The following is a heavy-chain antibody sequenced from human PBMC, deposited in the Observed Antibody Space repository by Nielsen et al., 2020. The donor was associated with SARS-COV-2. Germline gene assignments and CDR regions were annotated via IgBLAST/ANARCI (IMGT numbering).Heavy chain of an antibody. D-gene: IGHD3-10*01. CDR3: ARESGSGSYGDY. CDR2: IDSSGNT. V-gene: IGHV3-NL1*01. J-gene: IGHJ4*02. CDR1: GFTFSSYG. Sequence: GGSLRLSCAASGFTFSSYGMHWVRQATGNGLEWVSSIDSSGNTYYSGSVKGRFTISRDNSKNTLYLQMNSLRAEDTAVYYCARESGSGSYGDYWGQGTLVTVSS.